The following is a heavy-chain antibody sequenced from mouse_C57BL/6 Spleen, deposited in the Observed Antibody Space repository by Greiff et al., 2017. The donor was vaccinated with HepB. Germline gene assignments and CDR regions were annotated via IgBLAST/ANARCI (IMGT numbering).Heavy chain of an antibody. CDR2: ILPGSGST. Sequence: VKLMESGAELMKPGASVKLSCKATGYTFTGYWIEWVKQRPGHGLEWIGEILPGSGSTNDNEKFKGKATFTADTSSNTAYMQRSSLTTEDAAIYYCARNWGYYFDYWGQGTTLTVSS. J-gene: IGHJ2*01. CDR3: ARNWGYYFDY. CDR1: GYTFTGYW. V-gene: IGHV1-9*01. D-gene: IGHD4-1*01.